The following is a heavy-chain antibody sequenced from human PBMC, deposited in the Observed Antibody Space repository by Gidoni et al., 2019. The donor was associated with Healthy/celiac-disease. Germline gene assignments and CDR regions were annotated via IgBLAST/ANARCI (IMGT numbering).Heavy chain of an antibody. V-gene: IGHV4-61*02. Sequence: QVQLQESGPGLVKPSQTLSLTCTVSGGSISRGSYYWSWIRQPAGKGLEWIGRIYTSGSTNYNPSLKSRVTISVDTSKNQFSLKLSSVTAADTAVYYCARGERWLQFFDYWGQGTLVTVSS. D-gene: IGHD5-12*01. CDR3: ARGERWLQFFDY. J-gene: IGHJ4*02. CDR2: IYTSGST. CDR1: GGSISRGSYY.